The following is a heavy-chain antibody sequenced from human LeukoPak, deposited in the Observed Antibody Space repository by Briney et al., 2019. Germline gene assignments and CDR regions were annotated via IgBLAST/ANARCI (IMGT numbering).Heavy chain of an antibody. CDR2: ISGSGYST. Sequence: GGSLRLSCAASGFTFHNYAMTWVRQAPGKGLERVSGISGSGYSTYYADSVKGRFTISRDVSKNTLFMQMNSLRVEDTAVYYCVKVSGRGPRGPFDFWGQGTLATVSS. J-gene: IGHJ4*02. CDR3: VKVSGRGPRGPFDF. CDR1: GFTFHNYA. V-gene: IGHV3-23*01. D-gene: IGHD1-26*01.